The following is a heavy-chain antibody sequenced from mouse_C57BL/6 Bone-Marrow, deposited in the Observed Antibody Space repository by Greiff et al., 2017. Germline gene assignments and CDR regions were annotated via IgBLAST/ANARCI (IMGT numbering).Heavy chain of an antibody. J-gene: IGHJ4*01. CDR2: IDPENGDT. Sequence: EVQLQQSGAELVRPGASVKLSCTASGFNIKDDYMHWVKQRPEHGLEWIGWIDPENGDTEYASKFQGKATITADTSSNTAYLQLSSLTSEYTACDDCSTGVEIYYGYDGGYAMDYWGQGTSVTVSS. CDR3: STGVEIYYGYDGGYAMDY. D-gene: IGHD2-2*01. V-gene: IGHV14-4*01. CDR1: GFNIKDDY.